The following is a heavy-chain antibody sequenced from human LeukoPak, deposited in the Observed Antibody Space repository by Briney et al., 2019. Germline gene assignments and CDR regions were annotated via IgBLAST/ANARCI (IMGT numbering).Heavy chain of an antibody. CDR3: ARQGGIVVVPAAIRGAFDI. CDR2: IYYSGSS. V-gene: IGHV4-39*01. CDR1: GGSISSSSYY. J-gene: IGHJ3*02. Sequence: SETLSLTCTVSGGSISSSSYYWGWIRQPPGKGLEWNGSIYYSGSSYYNPSLKRRVTISVYTSKNQFSLKLSSVTAADTAVYYCARQGGIVVVPAAIRGAFDIWGQGTMVTVAS. D-gene: IGHD2-2*02.